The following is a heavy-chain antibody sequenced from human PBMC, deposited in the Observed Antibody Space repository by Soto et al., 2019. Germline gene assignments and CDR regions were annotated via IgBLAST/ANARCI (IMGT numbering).Heavy chain of an antibody. D-gene: IGHD3-22*01. V-gene: IGHV3-23*01. CDR1: GFTFSSYA. J-gene: IGHJ4*02. CDR3: TRGDSSTFPFDY. CDR2: LNGRATEK. Sequence: GGSLRLSCVISGFTFSSYAMTWVRQAPGKGLEWVSTLNGRATEKFHTDSVRGRFTISRDNSKSTLYLQMNSLRAEDTAVYYCTRGDSSTFPFDYWGQGTLVTVSS.